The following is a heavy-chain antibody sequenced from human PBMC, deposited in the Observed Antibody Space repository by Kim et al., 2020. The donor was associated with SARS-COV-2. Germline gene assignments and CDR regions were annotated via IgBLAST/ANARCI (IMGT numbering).Heavy chain of an antibody. V-gene: IGHV3-23*01. CDR2: ISGSGGST. CDR3: AKPLFPQLVPFFFDY. D-gene: IGHD6-13*01. J-gene: IGHJ4*02. CDR1: GFTFSSYA. Sequence: GGSLRLSCAASGFTFSSYAMSLVRQAPGKGLEWVSAISGSGGSTYYADSVKGRFTISRDNSKNTLYLQMNSLRAEDTAVYYCAKPLFPQLVPFFFDYWGQGTLVTVSS.